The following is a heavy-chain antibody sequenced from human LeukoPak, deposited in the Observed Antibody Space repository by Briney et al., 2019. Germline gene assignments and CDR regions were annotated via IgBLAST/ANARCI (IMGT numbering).Heavy chain of an antibody. CDR3: TADTFESSRYSHDY. CDR1: GFTFSDTW. Sequence: GGSLRLSCVTSGFTFSDTWMSWVRQAPGKGLEWVGRIKRKVDDETKNYAAPVRGRFTISRDDSKNTVYLKMDSLRTEDTAVYYCTADTFESSRYSHDYWGQGTLVTV. V-gene: IGHV3-15*01. J-gene: IGHJ4*02. CDR2: IKRKVDDETK. D-gene: IGHD3-22*01.